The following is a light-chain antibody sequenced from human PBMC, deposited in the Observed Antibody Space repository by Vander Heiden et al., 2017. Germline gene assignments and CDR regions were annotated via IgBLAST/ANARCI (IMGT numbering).Light chain of an antibody. V-gene: IGLV2-14*03. J-gene: IGLJ3*02. Sequence: QSALTQPASVSGSPGQSITISCTGTSSDVGAYNFVSWYQQHPGKAPKLMIYDVSNRPSGVSIRFSGSKSGNTASLTISGLQAEDEADYSCSSYTSSRIWVFGGGTKLTVL. CDR2: DVS. CDR3: SSYTSSRIWV. CDR1: SSDVGAYNF.